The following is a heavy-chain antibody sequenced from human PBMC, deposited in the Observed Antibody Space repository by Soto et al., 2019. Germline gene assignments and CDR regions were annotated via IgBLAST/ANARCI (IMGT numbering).Heavy chain of an antibody. D-gene: IGHD1-1*01. J-gene: IGHJ6*02. V-gene: IGHV1-46*01. CDR1: GYTFTSYY. CDR2: INPNTGST. CDR3: ARDTNAALTFHYYGMDV. Sequence: QVQLVQSGTEVKKPGASVKVSCKASGYTFTSYYIYWVRQAPGQGLEWMGIINPNTGSTSSTQRFRDRLSLDRDTSTSTVYMELSSLGSEDTAVYFCARDTNAALTFHYYGMDVWGQGTTVTVSS.